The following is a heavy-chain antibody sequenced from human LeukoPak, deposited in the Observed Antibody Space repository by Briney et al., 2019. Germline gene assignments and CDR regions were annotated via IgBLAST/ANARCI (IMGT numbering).Heavy chain of an antibody. CDR2: ISYDGSNK. D-gene: IGHD2-21*02. CDR3: AKDRSMGAYCGGDCYDGPFDY. V-gene: IGHV3-30*18. J-gene: IGHJ4*02. CDR1: GFTFSSYG. Sequence: PGRSLRLSCAASGFTFSSYGMHWVRQAPGKGLEWVAVISYDGSNKYYADSVKGRFTISRDNSKNTLYLQMNSLRAEDAAVYYCAKDRSMGAYCGGDCYDGPFDYWGQGTLVTVSS.